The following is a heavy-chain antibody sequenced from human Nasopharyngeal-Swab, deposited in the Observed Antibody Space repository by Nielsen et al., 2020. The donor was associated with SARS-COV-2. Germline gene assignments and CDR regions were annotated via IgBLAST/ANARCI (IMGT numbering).Heavy chain of an antibody. CDR3: ARYGAGGSRITMVRGYMDV. CDR1: GGSFSGSY. V-gene: IGHV4-34*01. J-gene: IGHJ6*03. D-gene: IGHD3-10*01. Sequence: SQTLSLTCAVYGGSFSGSYWSWIRQPPGKGLEWIGEINHSGSTNYNPSLKSRVTISVDTSKNQFSLKLSSVTAADTAVYYCARYGAGGSRITMVRGYMDVWGKGTTVTVSS. CDR2: INHSGST.